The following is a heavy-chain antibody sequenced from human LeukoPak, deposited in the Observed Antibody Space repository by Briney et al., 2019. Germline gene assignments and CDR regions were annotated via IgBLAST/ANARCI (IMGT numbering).Heavy chain of an antibody. Sequence: SVKVSCKASGGTFSSYAISWVRQAPGQGLEWMGGIIHIFGTANYAQKFQGRVTITADESTSTAYMELSSLRSEDTAVYYCAREARLRAMNYYYYMDVWGKGTTVTVSS. CDR1: GGTFSSYA. V-gene: IGHV1-69*13. D-gene: IGHD4-17*01. CDR3: AREARLRAMNYYYYMDV. CDR2: IIHIFGTA. J-gene: IGHJ6*03.